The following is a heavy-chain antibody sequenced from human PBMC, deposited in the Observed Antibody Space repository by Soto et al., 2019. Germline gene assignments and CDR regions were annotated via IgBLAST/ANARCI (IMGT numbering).Heavy chain of an antibody. Sequence: AETLSLTCAVSGGSISSSNWWSWVRQPPGKGLEWIGYIYYSGSTNYNPSLKSRVTISVDTSKNQFSLKLSSVTAADTAVYYCARLYDYGDYDWFDPWGQGTLVTVSS. D-gene: IGHD4-17*01. V-gene: IGHV4-4*02. CDR1: GGSISSSNW. CDR2: IYYSGST. CDR3: ARLYDYGDYDWFDP. J-gene: IGHJ5*02.